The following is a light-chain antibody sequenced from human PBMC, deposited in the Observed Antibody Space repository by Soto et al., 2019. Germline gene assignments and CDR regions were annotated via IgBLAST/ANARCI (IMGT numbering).Light chain of an antibody. CDR2: NNN. CDR3: AAWDDSLNARVV. Sequence: QSVLTQPPSASGTPGQRVTISCSGSRSNIGNNAVSWYQQLPGMAPKLLIYNNNQRPSGVPDRFSGSKSGTSASLAISGLQSEDEADYYCAAWDDSLNARVVFGGGTKSPS. V-gene: IGLV1-44*01. CDR1: RSNIGNNA. J-gene: IGLJ3*02.